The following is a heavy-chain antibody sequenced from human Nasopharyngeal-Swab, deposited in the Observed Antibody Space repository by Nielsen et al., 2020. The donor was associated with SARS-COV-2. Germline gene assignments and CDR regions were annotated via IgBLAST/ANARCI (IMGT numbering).Heavy chain of an antibody. D-gene: IGHD4-17*01. CDR3: ARDNLDYGDYNPEDYYYYYGMDV. CDR2: IWYDGSNK. Sequence: GGSLRLSCAASGFTFSSHAMHWVRQAPGKGLEWVAVIWYDGSNKYYADSVKGRFTISRDNSKNTLYLQMNSLRAEDTAVYYCARDNLDYGDYNPEDYYYYYGMDVWGQGTTVTVSS. J-gene: IGHJ6*02. CDR1: GFTFSSHA. V-gene: IGHV3-33*08.